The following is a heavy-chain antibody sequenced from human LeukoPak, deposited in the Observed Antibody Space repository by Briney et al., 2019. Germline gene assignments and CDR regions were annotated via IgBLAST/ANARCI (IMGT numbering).Heavy chain of an antibody. CDR3: ARGNGYTPLDY. CDR2: IYYSGST. CDR1: GGSISSYY. J-gene: IGHJ4*02. Sequence: PSETLSLTCTVSGGSISSYYWSWIRQPPGKGLEWIGHIYYSGSTNYNPSLKSRVTISVDTSKNQFSLKLSSVTAADTAVYYCARGNGYTPLDYWGQGTLVTVSS. D-gene: IGHD5-24*01. V-gene: IGHV4-59*01.